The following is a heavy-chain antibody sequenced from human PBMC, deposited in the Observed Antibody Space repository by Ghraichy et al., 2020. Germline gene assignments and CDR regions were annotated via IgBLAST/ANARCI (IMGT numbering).Heavy chain of an antibody. CDR1: GFTFSDYY. J-gene: IGHJ6*02. V-gene: IGHV3-11*01. D-gene: IGHD2-15*01. Sequence: GGSLRLSCAASGFTFSDYYMSWIRQSPGKGLEWVSYITSSGSTIYYADSVKGRFTISRDNAKNSLYLQMNSLRAEDTAVYYCARRCSGGCDYYYGMDVWGQGTTVTVSS. CDR3: ARRCSGGCDYYYGMDV. CDR2: ITSSGSTI.